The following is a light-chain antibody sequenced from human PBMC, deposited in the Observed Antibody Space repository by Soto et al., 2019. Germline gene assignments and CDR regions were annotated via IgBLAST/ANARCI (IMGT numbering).Light chain of an antibody. V-gene: IGLV2-14*01. CDR3: FSKISGFVYG. CDR2: DVN. J-gene: IGLJ1*01. Sequence: QSVLAQPASVSGSFGQSITISCSGPNTDLGVYGYVSWYQHHPRKAPKLLIYDVNNRPSGISDRFSGSKSGDTASLTISGLQAEDEADYFCFSKISGFVYGFGTGTKVTVL. CDR1: NTDLGVYGY.